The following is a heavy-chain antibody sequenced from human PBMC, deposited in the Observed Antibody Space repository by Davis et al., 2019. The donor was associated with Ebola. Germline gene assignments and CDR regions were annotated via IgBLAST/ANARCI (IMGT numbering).Heavy chain of an antibody. V-gene: IGHV3-74*01. J-gene: IGHJ4*02. CDR1: GFTFSDYW. CDR3: AKGPSSGWYYFDY. Sequence: HTGGSLRLSCAASGFTFSDYWMHWVRQAAGKGLVWVSRIKSDGSSISYADSVKGRFTISRDNSKNTLYLQMNSLRAEDTAVYYCAKGPSSGWYYFDYWGQGTLVTVSS. D-gene: IGHD6-19*01. CDR2: IKSDGSSI.